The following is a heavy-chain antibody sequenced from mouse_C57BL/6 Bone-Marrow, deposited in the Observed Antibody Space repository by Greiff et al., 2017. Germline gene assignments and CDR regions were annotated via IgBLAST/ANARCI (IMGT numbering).Heavy chain of an antibody. D-gene: IGHD2-12*01. CDR3: ARSYDLYFDY. J-gene: IGHJ2*01. Sequence: VQLQESGAELVRPGASVKLSCKASGYTFTDYYINWVKQRPGQGLEWIARIYPGSGNTYYNEKFKGKATLTAEKSSSTAYMQLSSLTSEDSAVYFCARSYDLYFDYWGQGTTLTVSS. CDR2: IYPGSGNT. V-gene: IGHV1-76*01. CDR1: GYTFTDYY.